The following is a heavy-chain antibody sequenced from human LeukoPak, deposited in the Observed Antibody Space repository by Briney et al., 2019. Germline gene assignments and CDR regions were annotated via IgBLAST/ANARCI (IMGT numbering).Heavy chain of an antibody. D-gene: IGHD3-9*01. CDR3: ARGYYDILTGYSNEFDY. Sequence: PSQTLSLTCTVSGGSISRGDYYWGWIRQPRGGGMEWIGYIYYSGRTYYNPSIKSRVTITVNTAKNQFSQKLSGGTAADTAVYYCARGYYDILTGYSNEFDYWGQGTLVTVSS. CDR2: IYYSGRT. J-gene: IGHJ4*02. CDR1: GGSISRGDYY. V-gene: IGHV4-30-4*01.